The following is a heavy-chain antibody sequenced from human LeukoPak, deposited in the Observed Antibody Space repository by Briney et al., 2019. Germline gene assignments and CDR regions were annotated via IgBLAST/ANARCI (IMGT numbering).Heavy chain of an antibody. D-gene: IGHD3-10*01. V-gene: IGHV1-46*01. Sequence: ASVKVSCKASGYIFTSFYMHWVRQAPGQGLEWMGGIIPIFGTANYAQKFQGRVTMTTDTSTSTAYMELRSLRSDDTAMYYCARTDDPTISGSHSYYFDYWGQGTLVTVSS. CDR2: IIPIFGTA. CDR1: GYIFTSFY. CDR3: ARTDDPTISGSHSYYFDY. J-gene: IGHJ4*02.